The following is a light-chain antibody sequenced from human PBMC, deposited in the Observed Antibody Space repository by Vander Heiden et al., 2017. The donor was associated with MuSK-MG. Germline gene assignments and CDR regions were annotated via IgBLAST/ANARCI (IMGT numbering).Light chain of an antibody. V-gene: IGKV3-15*01. CDR1: QSVSSN. J-gene: IGKJ5*01. CDR3: QQYNNWPIT. Sequence: EIVMTQSPATLSVSPGERATLSCRASQSVSSNLAWYQQKPGQAPRLLIYGASTRATGIPARFSGSGSGTDFTLTISSLQSGDFAVYYCQQYNNWPITFGQGTRLEIK. CDR2: GAS.